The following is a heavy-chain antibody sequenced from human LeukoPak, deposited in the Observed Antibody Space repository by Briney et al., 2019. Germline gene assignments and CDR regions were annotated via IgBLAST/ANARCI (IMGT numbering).Heavy chain of an antibody. Sequence: GGSLRLSCAASGFTFSSYEMNWVRRAPGKGLEWVSYITSSGSTIYYADSVKGRFTISRDNAKNSLYLQMNSLRAEDTGIYYCARDQASVAGSADYWGQGTLVTVSS. CDR1: GFTFSSYE. V-gene: IGHV3-48*03. CDR2: ITSSGSTI. J-gene: IGHJ4*02. CDR3: ARDQASVAGSADY. D-gene: IGHD6-19*01.